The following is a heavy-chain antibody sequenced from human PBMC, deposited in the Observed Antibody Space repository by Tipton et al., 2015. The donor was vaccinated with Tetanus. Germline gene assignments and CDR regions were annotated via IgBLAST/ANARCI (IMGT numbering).Heavy chain of an antibody. D-gene: IGHD3-3*01. CDR2: INHRGGT. J-gene: IGHJ4*02. V-gene: IGHV4-34*01. CDR1: GGSSSSFY. Sequence: TLSLTCAVYGGSSSSFYWSWIRQPPGGGLEWIGEINHRGGTAYSPSLKSRATISVDVSKNQFSLNLTSVTAADTAVYYCARIHDFLSGHFDFWGQGTLVAVSS. CDR3: ARIHDFLSGHFDF.